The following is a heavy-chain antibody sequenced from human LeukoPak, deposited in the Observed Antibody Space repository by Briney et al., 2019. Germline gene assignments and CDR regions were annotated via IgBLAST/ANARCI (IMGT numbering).Heavy chain of an antibody. Sequence: PSETLSLTCTVSGGSISSYYWSWIRQPPGKGLEWIGYIYATGSTNYNPSLKSRVAISVDTSKNQFSLNLKSVTAADTAVYYCARHGSVRSPLGPWGQGTLVTVSS. CDR1: GGSISSYY. CDR3: ARHGSVRSPLGP. J-gene: IGHJ5*02. CDR2: IYATGST. V-gene: IGHV4-4*09. D-gene: IGHD3-10*01.